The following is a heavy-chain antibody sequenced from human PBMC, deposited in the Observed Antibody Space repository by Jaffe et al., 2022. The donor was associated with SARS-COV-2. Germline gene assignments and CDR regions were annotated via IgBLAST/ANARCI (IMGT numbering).Heavy chain of an antibody. D-gene: IGHD3-3*01. Sequence: EVQLVESGGGLVQPGGSLRLSCAASGFTFSSYWMHWVRQAPGKGLVWVSRINSDGSSTSYADSVKGRFTISRDNAKNTLYLQMNSLRAEDTAVYYCARDSGVVTLSDAFDIWGQGTMVTVSS. CDR2: INSDGSST. CDR3: ARDSGVVTLSDAFDI. CDR1: GFTFSSYW. V-gene: IGHV3-74*01. J-gene: IGHJ3*02.